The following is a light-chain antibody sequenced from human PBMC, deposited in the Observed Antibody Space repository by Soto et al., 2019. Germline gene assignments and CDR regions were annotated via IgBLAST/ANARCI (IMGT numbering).Light chain of an antibody. CDR2: DAS. V-gene: IGKV3-11*01. J-gene: IGKJ4*01. Sequence: EIVWTQSPATLSLSPGERATLSCRASQSVSSYLAWYQQTPGQAPRLLIYDASNRATGIPARFSGSGSGTDFTLTISSLEPEDFAVYYCQQRSNWLTFGGGTKVEIK. CDR1: QSVSSY. CDR3: QQRSNWLT.